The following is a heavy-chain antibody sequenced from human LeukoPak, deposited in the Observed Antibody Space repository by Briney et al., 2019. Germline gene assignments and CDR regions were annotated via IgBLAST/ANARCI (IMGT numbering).Heavy chain of an antibody. CDR3: ARSGQLWSNNWFDP. CDR1: GGSISSYY. V-gene: IGHV4-59*01. CDR2: IYYSGST. J-gene: IGHJ5*02. Sequence: SETLSLTCTVSGGSISSYYWSWIRQPPGKGLEWIGYIYYSGSTNYNPSLKSRVTISVDTSKNQFSLKLSSVTAADTAVYYCARSGQLWSNNWFDPWGQGILVTVSS. D-gene: IGHD5-18*01.